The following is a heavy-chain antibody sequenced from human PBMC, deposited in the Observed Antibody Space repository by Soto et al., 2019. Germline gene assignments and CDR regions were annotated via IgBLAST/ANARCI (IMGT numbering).Heavy chain of an antibody. Sequence: ASVKVSCKASGYTFTSYGISWVRQAPGQGLEWMGWISAYNGNTNYAQKRQGRVTMTTDTSTSTAYMELRSLRSDDTAVYYCARVPQWLVPYYYYGMDVWGQGTTVTVSS. CDR1: GYTFTSYG. CDR3: ARVPQWLVPYYYYGMDV. D-gene: IGHD6-19*01. J-gene: IGHJ6*02. CDR2: ISAYNGNT. V-gene: IGHV1-18*01.